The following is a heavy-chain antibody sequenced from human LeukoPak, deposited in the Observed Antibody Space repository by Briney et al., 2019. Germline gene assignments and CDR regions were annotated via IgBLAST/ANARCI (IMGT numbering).Heavy chain of an antibody. CDR1: GGSISSSSYY. V-gene: IGHV4-39*07. J-gene: IGHJ4*02. CDR2: IYYSGST. Sequence: SETLSLTCTVSGGSISSSSYYWGWIRQPPGKGLEWIGRIYYSGSTYYNPSLKSRVTISVDTSKNQFSLKLSSVTAADTAVYYCASGDYGDYGSYDYWGQGTLVTVSS. CDR3: ASGDYGDYGSYDY. D-gene: IGHD4-17*01.